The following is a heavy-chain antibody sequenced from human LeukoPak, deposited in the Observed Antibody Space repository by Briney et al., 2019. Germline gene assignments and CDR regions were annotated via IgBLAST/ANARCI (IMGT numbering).Heavy chain of an antibody. J-gene: IGHJ4*02. Sequence: SETLSLTCAVYGGSFSGYCWSWIRQPPGKGLEWIGEINHSGSTNYNPSLKSRVTISVDTSKNQFSLKLSSVTAADTAVYYCARAPGATLRWGASDYWGQGTLVTVSS. D-gene: IGHD1-26*01. V-gene: IGHV4-34*01. CDR1: GGSFSGYC. CDR2: INHSGST. CDR3: ARAPGATLRWGASDY.